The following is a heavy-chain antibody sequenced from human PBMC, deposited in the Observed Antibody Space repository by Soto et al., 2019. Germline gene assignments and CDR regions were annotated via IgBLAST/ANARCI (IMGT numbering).Heavy chain of an antibody. Sequence: GGSLRLSCAASGFTFSSYGMHWVRQAPGKGLEWVAVISYDGSNKYYADSVKGRFTISRDNSKNTLYLQMNSLRAEDTAVYYCAKVGDKPRVVISPLVYWGQGTLVTVSS. CDR3: AKVGDKPRVVISPLVY. CDR1: GFTFSSYG. CDR2: ISYDGSNK. D-gene: IGHD3-3*01. V-gene: IGHV3-30*18. J-gene: IGHJ4*02.